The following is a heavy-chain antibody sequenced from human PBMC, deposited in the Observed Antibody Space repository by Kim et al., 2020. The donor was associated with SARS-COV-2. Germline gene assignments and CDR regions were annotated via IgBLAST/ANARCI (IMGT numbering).Heavy chain of an antibody. Sequence: GGFLRLSCAASGFIFSNYAMTWVRQSPGKGLEWVATISGNSRFIYYSYSDSVKGRFTISRDNSQNILYLQVNSLRAEDTAVYYCAKHIATAIWFFDSWG. CDR3: AKHIATAIWFFDS. J-gene: IGHJ4*01. CDR2: ISGNSRFI. CDR1: GFIFSNYA. V-gene: IGHV3-23*01. D-gene: IGHD3-9*01.